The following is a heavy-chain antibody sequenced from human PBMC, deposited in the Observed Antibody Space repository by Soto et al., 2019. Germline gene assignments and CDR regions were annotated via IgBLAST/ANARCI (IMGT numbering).Heavy chain of an antibody. Sequence: EVQLVESGGGLVQPGGSLRLSCAASGFTFSSYSMNWVRQAPGKGLEWVSYISSSSSTIYYADSVKGRFTISRDNDKNSMDLQMNRVREEDTAVYYCARGGLDEIGELPSPDYWGQGTLVTVSS. J-gene: IGHJ4*02. D-gene: IGHD1-26*01. CDR2: ISSSSSTI. CDR3: ARGGLDEIGELPSPDY. CDR1: GFTFSSYS. V-gene: IGHV3-48*02.